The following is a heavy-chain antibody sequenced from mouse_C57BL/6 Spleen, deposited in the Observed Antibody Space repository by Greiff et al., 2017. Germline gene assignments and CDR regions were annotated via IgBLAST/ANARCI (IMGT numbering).Heavy chain of an antibody. CDR2: IYPGSGST. D-gene: IGHD2-2*01. V-gene: IGHV1-55*01. CDR1: GYTFTSYW. J-gene: IGHJ2*01. Sequence: VQLQQPGAELVKPGASVQMSCKASGYTFTSYWITWVKQRPGQGLEWIGDIYPGSGSTNYNEKFKSKATLTVDTSSSTAYMQLSSLTSEDSAVYYCAGGGYDGYYFDYWGQGTTLTVSS. CDR3: AGGGYDGYYFDY.